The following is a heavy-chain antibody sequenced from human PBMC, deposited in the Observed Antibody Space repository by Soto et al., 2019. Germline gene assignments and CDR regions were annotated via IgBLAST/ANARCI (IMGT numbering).Heavy chain of an antibody. CDR2: ISGSGGST. D-gene: IGHD3-22*01. Sequence: EVQLLESGGGLVQPGGSLRLSCAASGFTFSSYAMSWVRQAPGKGLEWVSAISGSGGSTYYADSVKGRFTISRDNSKNTLYLQMNSLRAEDTAVYYCAQSSGPYWYFDLWGRGTLVTVSS. CDR3: AQSSGPYWYFDL. V-gene: IGHV3-23*01. J-gene: IGHJ2*01. CDR1: GFTFSSYA.